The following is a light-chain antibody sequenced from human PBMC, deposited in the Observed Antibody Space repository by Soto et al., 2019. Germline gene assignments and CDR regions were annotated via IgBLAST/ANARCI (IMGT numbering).Light chain of an antibody. Sequence: QSALTQPASVSGSPGQSITISCTGTSSDVGSYNLVSWYQQHPGKAPKLIIYEGSKRPSGVSNRFSGSKSGNTASLTISGLQAEDEADYYCCSYAGSRSFVVFGGGTQVTVL. CDR3: CSYAGSRSFVV. V-gene: IGLV2-23*03. CDR2: EGS. CDR1: SSDVGSYNL. J-gene: IGLJ2*01.